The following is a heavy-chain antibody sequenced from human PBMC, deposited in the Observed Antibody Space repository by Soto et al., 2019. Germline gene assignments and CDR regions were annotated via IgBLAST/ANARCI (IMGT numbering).Heavy chain of an antibody. D-gene: IGHD5-12*01. J-gene: IGHJ4*02. CDR2: IYYSGST. Sequence: SETLSLTCTVSGGFIRSSRDYWGWIRQPPGKGLEWIGSIYYSGSTYYNPSLKSRVTISVDTSKNQFSLKLSSVTAADTAVYYFAGQEWLELWRDDYWGQGTLVTVSS. V-gene: IGHV4-39*01. CDR3: AGQEWLELWRDDY. CDR1: GGFIRSSRDY.